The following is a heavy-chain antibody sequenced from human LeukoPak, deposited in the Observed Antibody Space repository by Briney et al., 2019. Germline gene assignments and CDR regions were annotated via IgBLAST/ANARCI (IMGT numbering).Heavy chain of an antibody. Sequence: GASLRLSCVASGFTFRDYSMAWVRQVPGGGMEWVANIKQDGSEKYYVDSVKGRFTISRDNAKNSLYLQMNSLRAEDTAVYYCARDGTQWLVPYYFDYWGQGTLVTVSS. D-gene: IGHD6-19*01. CDR3: ARDGTQWLVPYYFDY. J-gene: IGHJ4*02. V-gene: IGHV3-7*01. CDR2: IKQDGSEK. CDR1: GFTFRDYS.